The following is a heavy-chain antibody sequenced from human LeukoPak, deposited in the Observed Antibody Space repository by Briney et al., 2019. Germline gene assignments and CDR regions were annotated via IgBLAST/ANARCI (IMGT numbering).Heavy chain of an antibody. CDR2: ISYDGSNK. D-gene: IGHD1-14*01. J-gene: IGHJ4*02. CDR3: ANHGNY. Sequence: GRSLRLSCAASGFTFSSYGMHWVRQAPGKGLEWVAVISYDGSNKYYADSVKGRFTISRDNSKNTLYLQMNSLRAEDTAVYYCANHGNYWGQGTLVTVSS. CDR1: GFTFSSYG. V-gene: IGHV3-30*18.